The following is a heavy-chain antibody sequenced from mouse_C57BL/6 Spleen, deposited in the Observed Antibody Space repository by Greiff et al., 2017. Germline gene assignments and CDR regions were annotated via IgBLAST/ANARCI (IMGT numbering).Heavy chain of an antibody. Sequence: EVMLVESGGGLVQPKGSLKLSCAASGFSFNTYAMNWVRQAPGKGLEWVARIRSKSNNYATYYADSVKGRFTISRDDSESMLYLQMNNLKTEDTAMYYCVRHSNWDEDMDYWGQGTSVTVSS. D-gene: IGHD4-1*01. V-gene: IGHV10-1*01. CDR2: IRSKSNNYAT. J-gene: IGHJ4*01. CDR3: VRHSNWDEDMDY. CDR1: GFSFNTYA.